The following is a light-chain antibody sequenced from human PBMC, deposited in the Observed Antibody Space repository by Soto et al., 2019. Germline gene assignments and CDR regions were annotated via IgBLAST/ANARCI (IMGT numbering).Light chain of an antibody. CDR3: QQYGSSPIT. Sequence: EIVLTQSPATLSFSPGERATLSCGASADVSSSYVAWYQQKSGRAPRLLIHDASSRATGIPDRFSGSKSGTGFTLTIRRLEPEDAGVYYCQQYGSSPITFGQGTRLDLK. CDR2: DAS. V-gene: IGKV3D-20*01. J-gene: IGKJ5*01. CDR1: ADVSSSY.